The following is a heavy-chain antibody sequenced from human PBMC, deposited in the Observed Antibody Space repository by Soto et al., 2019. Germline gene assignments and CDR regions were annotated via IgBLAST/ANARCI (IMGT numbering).Heavy chain of an antibody. CDR3: AKDRGGDCPDNSCYFGADY. CDR2: ISDTGSSH. Sequence: GGSLRLSCVGSGFTFSSYGMHWVRQAPGKGLECVAVISDTGSSHYYAASVEGRFTISRENSKNTLSLHMDRLRVEDTAVYYCAKDRGGDCPDNSCYFGADYWGQGTPITVSS. CDR1: GFTFSSYG. D-gene: IGHD2-2*01. V-gene: IGHV3-30*18. J-gene: IGHJ4*02.